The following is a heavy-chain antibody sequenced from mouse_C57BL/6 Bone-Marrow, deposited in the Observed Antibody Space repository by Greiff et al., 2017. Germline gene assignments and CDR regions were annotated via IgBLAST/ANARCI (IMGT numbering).Heavy chain of an antibody. CDR1: GYAFSSSW. Sequence: QVQLQQSGPELVKPGASVKISCKASGYAFSSSWMNWVKQRPGKGLEWIGRIYPGDGDTTYNGKFKGKATLTIDKSSSTAYMQLSSLTSEDSAVYFCACTGFAYWGQGTLVTVSA. J-gene: IGHJ3*01. CDR3: ACTGFAY. V-gene: IGHV1-82*01. CDR2: IYPGDGDT.